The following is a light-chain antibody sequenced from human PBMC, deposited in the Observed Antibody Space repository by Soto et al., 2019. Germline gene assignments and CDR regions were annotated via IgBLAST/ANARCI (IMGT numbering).Light chain of an antibody. CDR1: QSISRW. CDR3: QPYNRVFYS. Sequence: DSQMTQSPSTLSASVGDRVTISCRANQSISRWLAWYQQKPGKAPQLLMSDDSRRETGIPSRFSGSGSGTAFTLTISRLQSDDFATYYCQPYNRVFYSFGPGTTL. V-gene: IGKV1-5*01. J-gene: IGKJ2*01. CDR2: DDS.